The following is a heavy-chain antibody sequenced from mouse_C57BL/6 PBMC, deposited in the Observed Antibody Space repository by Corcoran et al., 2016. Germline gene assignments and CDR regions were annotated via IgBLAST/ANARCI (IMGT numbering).Heavy chain of an antibody. D-gene: IGHD1-1*01. CDR3: ARTTEEAIFAY. J-gene: IGHJ3*01. CDR1: GYSFTSYY. Sequence: QVQLQQSGPELVKPWASVKISCKASGYSFTSYYIHWVKQRPGQGLEWIGWIYPGSGNTKYNEKFKGKATLTADTSSSTAYMQLSSLTSEDSAVYYCARTTEEAIFAYWGQGTLVTVSA. V-gene: IGHV1-66*01. CDR2: IYPGSGNT.